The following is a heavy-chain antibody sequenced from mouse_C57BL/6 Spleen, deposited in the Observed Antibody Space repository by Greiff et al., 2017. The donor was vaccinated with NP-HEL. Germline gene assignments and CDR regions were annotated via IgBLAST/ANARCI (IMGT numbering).Heavy chain of an antibody. CDR1: GFTFSDYG. CDR3: ARWLLKNFDV. D-gene: IGHD2-3*01. Sequence: EVMLVESGGGLVKPGGSLKLSCAASGFTFSDYGMHWVRQAPEKGLEWVAYISSGSSTIYYADTVKGRFTISRDNAKNTLFLQMTSLRSEDTAMYYCARWLLKNFDVWGTGTTVTVSS. J-gene: IGHJ1*03. V-gene: IGHV5-17*01. CDR2: ISSGSSTI.